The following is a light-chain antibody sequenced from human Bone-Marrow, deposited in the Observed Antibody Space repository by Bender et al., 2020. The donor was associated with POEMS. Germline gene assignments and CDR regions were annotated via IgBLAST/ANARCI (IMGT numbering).Light chain of an antibody. CDR3: QSYDISLSGWV. J-gene: IGLJ3*02. Sequence: QSVLTQPPSVSGAPGQTVTISCTGPSSNMGAGYGVNWYQQLRGTDPKLLIYNKETRACGVSHRISGSKSGLSLPRAHTGLQGGYEGVFFCQSYDISLSGWVFGGGPKLTAL. CDR1: SSNMGAGYG. V-gene: IGLV1-40*01. CDR2: NKE.